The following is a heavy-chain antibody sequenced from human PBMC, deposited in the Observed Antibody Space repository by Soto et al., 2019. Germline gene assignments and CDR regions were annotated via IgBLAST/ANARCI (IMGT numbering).Heavy chain of an antibody. CDR3: ARVVPTMIVPGRYFDL. CDR1: GGSISSYY. D-gene: IGHD3-22*01. CDR2: IYYSGST. V-gene: IGHV4-59*01. Sequence: QVQLQESGPGLVKPSETLSLTCTVSGGSISSYYWSWIRQPPGKGLEWIGYIYYSGSTNYNPSLKSRVTISVDTSKNQFSLKLSSVTAEDTAVYYCARVVPTMIVPGRYFDLWGRGTLVTVSS. J-gene: IGHJ2*01.